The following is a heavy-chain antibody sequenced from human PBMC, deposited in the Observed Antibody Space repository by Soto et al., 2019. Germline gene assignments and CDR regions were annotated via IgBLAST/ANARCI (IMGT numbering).Heavy chain of an antibody. V-gene: IGHV1-2*04. CDR2: INPNSGGT. CDR1: GYTFTGYY. Sequence: ASVKVSCKASGYTFTGYYMHWVRHAPGQGLEWMGWINPNSGGTNYAQKFQGWVTMTRDTSISTAYMELSKLRSDDTAVYYCARNLAARRNYYYYGMDVWGQGTTVTVSS. D-gene: IGHD6-6*01. CDR3: ARNLAARRNYYYYGMDV. J-gene: IGHJ6*02.